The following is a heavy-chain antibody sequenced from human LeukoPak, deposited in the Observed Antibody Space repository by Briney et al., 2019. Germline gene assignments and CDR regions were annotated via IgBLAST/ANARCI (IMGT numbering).Heavy chain of an antibody. J-gene: IGHJ4*02. CDR1: GFIFSTYG. Sequence: GGSLRLSCEVSGFIFSTYGMSWVRQAPGKGLEWVSAISGSGGSTYYADSVKGRFTISRDNSKNTLYLQMNSLRAEDAAVYYCAKDRGIISDYWGQGTLVTVSS. D-gene: IGHD3-10*01. CDR3: AKDRGIISDY. V-gene: IGHV3-23*01. CDR2: ISGSGGST.